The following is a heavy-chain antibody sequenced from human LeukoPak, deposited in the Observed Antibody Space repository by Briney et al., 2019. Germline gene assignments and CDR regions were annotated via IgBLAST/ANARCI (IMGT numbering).Heavy chain of an antibody. J-gene: IGHJ3*02. CDR2: ISWNSGSI. V-gene: IGHV3-9*03. Sequence: GGSLRLSCAASGFTFDDYAMHWVRQAPGKGLEWVSGISWNSGSIGYADSVKGRFTISRDNAKNSLYLQMNSLRAEDMALYYCAKDIGIAPGLDAFDIWGQGTMVTVSS. D-gene: IGHD6-13*01. CDR1: GFTFDDYA. CDR3: AKDIGIAPGLDAFDI.